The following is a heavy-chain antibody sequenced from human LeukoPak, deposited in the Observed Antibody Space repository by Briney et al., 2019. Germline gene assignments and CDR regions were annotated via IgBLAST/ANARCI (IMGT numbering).Heavy chain of an antibody. CDR3: ARDRVELRFLEWPKYYFDY. D-gene: IGHD3-3*01. CDR2: XXXTGST. J-gene: IGHJ4*02. Sequence: EXLXLTCAXXXXXXSXXYWXXXRXPPXXXXEXXXXXXXTGSTNYNPSLKSRVTISVDTSKNQFSLKLSSVTAADTAVYYCARDRVELRFLEWPKYYFDYWGQGTLVTVSS. CDR1: XXXXSXXY. V-gene: IGHV4-34*01.